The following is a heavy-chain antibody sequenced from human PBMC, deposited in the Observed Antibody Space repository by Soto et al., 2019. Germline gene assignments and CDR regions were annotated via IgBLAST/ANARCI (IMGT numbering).Heavy chain of an antibody. CDR2: IIPIFGTA. V-gene: IGHV1-69*01. D-gene: IGHD6-13*01. J-gene: IGHJ5*02. CDR3: ASVRHSSSWQGDWFDP. Sequence: QVQLVQSGAEVKKPGSSVKVSCKASGGTFSSYAISWVRQAPGQGLEWMGGIIPIFGTATYAQKFQGRVTMTADESTSTAYMELRSLRSEDTAVYYCASVRHSSSWQGDWFDPWGQGTLVTVSS. CDR1: GGTFSSYA.